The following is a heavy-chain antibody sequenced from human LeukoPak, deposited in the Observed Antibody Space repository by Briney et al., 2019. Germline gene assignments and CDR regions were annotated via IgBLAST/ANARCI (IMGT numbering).Heavy chain of an antibody. CDR2: ITYSGTT. CDR1: GGSLSSYY. V-gene: IGHV4-59*01. Sequence: PSETLSLTCTVSGGSLSSYYGSWIRHPPGKGLEWIGYITYSGTTNYNPSLNSRVTISVDTSKNQFSLKLTSVTAADTAFYYCASSRPYYDILTGQSDDAFDIWGRGTMVTVSS. J-gene: IGHJ3*02. D-gene: IGHD3-9*01. CDR3: ASSRPYYDILTGQSDDAFDI.